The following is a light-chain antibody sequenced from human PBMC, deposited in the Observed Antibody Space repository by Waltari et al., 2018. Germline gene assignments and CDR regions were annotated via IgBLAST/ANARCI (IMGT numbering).Light chain of an antibody. CDR3: QQYYRSRT. CDR1: QSVLYSSNNKNY. Sequence: DIVMTQSPASLAVSLGERATIHCKSSQSVLYSSNNKNYLAWYQQKPGQPPKLLIRWASTRESGVPDRFSGSGSGTDFTLTISSLQAEDVAVYYCQQYYRSRTFGQGTRVEIK. J-gene: IGKJ1*01. V-gene: IGKV4-1*01. CDR2: WAS.